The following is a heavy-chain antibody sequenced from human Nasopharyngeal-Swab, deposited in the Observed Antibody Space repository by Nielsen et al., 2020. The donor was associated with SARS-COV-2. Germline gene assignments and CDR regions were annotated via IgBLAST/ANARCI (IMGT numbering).Heavy chain of an antibody. CDR3: AKDRGSSGYYYGMDV. J-gene: IGHJ6*01. CDR2: IKQDGSEK. Sequence: RQRPGKGLEWVANIKQDGSEKYYADSVKGRFTISRDNSKNTLYLQMNSLRAEDTAVYYCAKDRGSSGYYYGMDVWGQGTTVTVSS. V-gene: IGHV3-7*01. D-gene: IGHD6-13*01.